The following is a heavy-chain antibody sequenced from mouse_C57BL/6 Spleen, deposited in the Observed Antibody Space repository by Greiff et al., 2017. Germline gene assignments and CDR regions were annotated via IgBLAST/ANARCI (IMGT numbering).Heavy chain of an antibody. D-gene: IGHD2-4*01. CDR3: ARSLYDYDGGYYFDY. V-gene: IGHV3-6*01. CDR2: ISYDGSN. J-gene: IGHJ2*01. Sequence: EVQLVESGPGLVKPSQSLSLTCSVTGYSITSGYYWNWIRQFPGNKLEWMGYISYDGSNNYNPSLKNRISITRDTSKNQFFLKLNSVTTEDTATYYCARSLYDYDGGYYFDYWGQGTTLTVSS. CDR1: GYSITSGYY.